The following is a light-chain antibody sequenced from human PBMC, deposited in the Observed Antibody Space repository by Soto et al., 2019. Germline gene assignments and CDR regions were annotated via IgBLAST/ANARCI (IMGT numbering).Light chain of an antibody. J-gene: IGKJ1*01. CDR3: QQYNSYPWT. V-gene: IGKV1-5*03. CDR1: QSISSW. CDR2: KAS. Sequence: DIQMTQSPSTLSASVGDRVTITCRASQSISSWLDWYQQKPGKAPKLLIYKASSLESGVPSRFSGSGSGTEFTLTISSLQPDDFATYYCQQYNSYPWTFGQVTKVEIK.